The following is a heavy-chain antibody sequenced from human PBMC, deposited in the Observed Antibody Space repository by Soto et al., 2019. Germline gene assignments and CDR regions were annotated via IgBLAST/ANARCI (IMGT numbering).Heavy chain of an antibody. J-gene: IGHJ6*02. Sequence: QVQLVQSGAEVKKPGASVKVFCKASGYTFTSYGISWVRQAPGQGLEWMGWISAYNGNTNYAQKLQGRVTMTTDTSTSTAYMELRSLRSDDTAVYYCARRWLRGYSYGDYGMDVWGQGTTVTVSS. V-gene: IGHV1-18*04. CDR1: GYTFTSYG. CDR2: ISAYNGNT. D-gene: IGHD5-18*01. CDR3: ARRWLRGYSYGDYGMDV.